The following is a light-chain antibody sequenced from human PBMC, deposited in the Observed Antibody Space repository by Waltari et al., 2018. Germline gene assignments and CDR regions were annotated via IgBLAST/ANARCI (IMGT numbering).Light chain of an antibody. CDR1: SSHTGSNY. CDR3: AAWDDSLSGVV. V-gene: IGLV1-47*01. J-gene: IGLJ2*01. CDR2: KNN. Sequence: QSVLTQPPSASGTPGQRVTISCSGSSSHTGSNYVYWYQQLPGTAPKLLIYKNNQRPSGVPDRFSGSKSGTSASLAISGLRSEDEADYSCAAWDDSLSGVVFGGGTKLTVL.